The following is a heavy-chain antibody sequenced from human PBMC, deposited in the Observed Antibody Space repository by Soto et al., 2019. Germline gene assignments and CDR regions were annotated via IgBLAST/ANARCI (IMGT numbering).Heavy chain of an antibody. J-gene: IGHJ6*02. CDR3: ARSQGGSSSLDIYYYYYYGMDV. D-gene: IGHD2-15*01. CDR2: IIPIFGTA. CDR1: GGTFSSYA. Sequence: QVQLVQSGAEVKKLGSSVKVSCKAPGGTFSSYAISWVRQAPGQGLEWMGGIIPIFGTANYAQKFQGRVTITADESTSTGYMELSSLRSEDTAVYYCARSQGGSSSLDIYYYYYYGMDVWGQGTTVTVSS. V-gene: IGHV1-69*01.